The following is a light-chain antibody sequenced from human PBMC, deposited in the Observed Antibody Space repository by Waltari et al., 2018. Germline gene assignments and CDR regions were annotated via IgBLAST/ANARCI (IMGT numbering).Light chain of an antibody. V-gene: IGLV2-14*03. CDR1: SSDVGGYNY. Sequence: QSALTQPASVSGSPGQSITISCTGTSSDVGGYNYVSWYQQHPGKAPKLMSYDDSNRPSGVSNRFSGSKSGSTASLTISGLQAEDEADYYCSSYTSSSTLEVFGGGTKLTVL. J-gene: IGLJ2*01. CDR3: SSYTSSSTLEV. CDR2: DDS.